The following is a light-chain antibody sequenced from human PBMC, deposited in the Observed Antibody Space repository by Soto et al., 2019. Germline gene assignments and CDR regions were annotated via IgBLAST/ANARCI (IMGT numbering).Light chain of an antibody. CDR3: SSITTNAGGDNWV. CDR1: SSDVGGYNF. CDR2: EVS. Sequence: QSALTQPPSASGSPGQSVTISCTGTSSDVGGYNFVSWYQQHTGKSPKLMIYEVSKRPSGVPDRFSGSKSGNTGSLTVSGLQAEDVADYYGSSITTNAGGDNWVFGGGTKLTVL. V-gene: IGLV2-8*01. J-gene: IGLJ3*02.